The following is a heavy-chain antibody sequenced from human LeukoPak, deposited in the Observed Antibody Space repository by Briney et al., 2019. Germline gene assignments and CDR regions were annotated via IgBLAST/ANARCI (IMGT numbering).Heavy chain of an antibody. Sequence: ASVKVSCKASGYTFTSYGISWVRQAPGQGLEWMGWISAYNGNTNYAQKLQGRVTMTTDTSTSTAYMELRSLRSDDTAVYYCARDYYDSSGYYYYYYYMDVWGEGTTVTVSS. CDR1: GYTFTSYG. CDR3: ARDYYDSSGYYYYYYYMDV. J-gene: IGHJ6*03. V-gene: IGHV1-18*01. D-gene: IGHD3-22*01. CDR2: ISAYNGNT.